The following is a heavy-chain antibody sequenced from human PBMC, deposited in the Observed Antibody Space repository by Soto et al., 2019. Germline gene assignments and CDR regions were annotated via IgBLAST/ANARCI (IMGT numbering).Heavy chain of an antibody. CDR2: IWCDGSNK. D-gene: IGHD2-8*01. Sequence: QVQLVESGGGVVQPGRSLRLSCAASGFTFSSYGMHWVRQAPGKGLEWVAVIWCDGSNKYYADSVKGRFTISRDNSKNTLYLQMNSLRAEDTAVYYCAREYCTNGVCYIYWYFDLWGRGTLVTVSS. J-gene: IGHJ2*01. CDR1: GFTFSSYG. V-gene: IGHV3-33*01. CDR3: AREYCTNGVCYIYWYFDL.